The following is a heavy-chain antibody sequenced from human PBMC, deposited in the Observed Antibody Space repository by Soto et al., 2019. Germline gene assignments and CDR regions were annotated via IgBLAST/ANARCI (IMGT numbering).Heavy chain of an antibody. D-gene: IGHD3-3*01. CDR1: GYTFTGYY. Sequence: QVQLVQSGAEVKKPGASVKVSCKASGYTFTGYYMHWVRQAPGQGLEWMGWINPHSGGTNYAQKFQGWVTMTRDTSISTAYMELSRLRSDDTAVYYCAIGFWSGYFDYWGQGTLVTVSS. J-gene: IGHJ4*02. CDR2: INPHSGGT. CDR3: AIGFWSGYFDY. V-gene: IGHV1-2*04.